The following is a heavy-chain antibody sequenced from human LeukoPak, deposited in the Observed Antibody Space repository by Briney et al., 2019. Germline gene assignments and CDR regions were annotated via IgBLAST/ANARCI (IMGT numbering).Heavy chain of an antibody. CDR1: GFTFSSYE. CDR3: ARVVGAGYFDL. CDR2: INQDGSGK. V-gene: IGHV3-7*01. D-gene: IGHD1-26*01. J-gene: IGHJ2*01. Sequence: PGGSLRLSCAASGFTFSSYEMNWVRQAPGKGLEWVANINQDGSGKYHVDSVKGRFTISRDNAKNSLYLQMNSLRAEDTAVYYCARVVGAGYFDLWGRGTLVTVSS.